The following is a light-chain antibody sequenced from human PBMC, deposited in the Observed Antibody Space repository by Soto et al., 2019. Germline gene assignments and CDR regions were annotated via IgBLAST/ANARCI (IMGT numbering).Light chain of an antibody. CDR2: GNS. CDR1: SSNIGAGYD. V-gene: IGLV1-40*01. Sequence: QSVLTQPPSVSGAPGQRVTISCTGSSSNIGAGYDVHWYQQLPGTAPKLLIYGNSNRPSGVPDRFSGSKSGTSASLAITGRQAEDEADYYCQSYDSCLSGWVFCGGTKLTVL. J-gene: IGLJ3*02. CDR3: QSYDSCLSGWV.